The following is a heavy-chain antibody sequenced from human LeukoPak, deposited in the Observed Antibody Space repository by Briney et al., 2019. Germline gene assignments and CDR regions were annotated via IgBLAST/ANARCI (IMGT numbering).Heavy chain of an antibody. Sequence: SETLSLTCTVSGGSISTYYWTWMRQPPGTGLEWIGYVYHSGNTRSTKYNPSLRSRVTISLDASKNQFSLKLSSVTTADTAVYYCARRRARPEAFDVWGQGTMVTVSS. V-gene: IGHV4-59*01. CDR2: VYHSGNTRST. J-gene: IGHJ3*01. CDR3: ARRRARPEAFDV. D-gene: IGHD6-6*01. CDR1: GGSISTYY.